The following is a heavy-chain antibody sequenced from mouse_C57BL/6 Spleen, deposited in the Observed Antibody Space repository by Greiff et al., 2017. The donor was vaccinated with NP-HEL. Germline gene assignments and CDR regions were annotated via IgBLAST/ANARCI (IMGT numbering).Heavy chain of an antibody. V-gene: IGHV3-6*01. J-gene: IGHJ1*03. Sequence: EVKLQESGPGLVKPSQSLSLTCYVTGYSITSGYSWYWIRHCPGNKLEWMGYISYYGSNNYNPSLNNRISITRDTSKNQFFLKLTTVTTVPTATYYCARVFTTTYFDVWGTGTTGTVSS. CDR3: ARVFTTTYFDV. D-gene: IGHD1-1*01. CDR2: ISYYGSN. CDR1: GYSITSGYS.